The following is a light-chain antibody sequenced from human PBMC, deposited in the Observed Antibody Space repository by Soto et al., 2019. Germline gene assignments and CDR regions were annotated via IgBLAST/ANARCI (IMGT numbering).Light chain of an antibody. J-gene: IGKJ1*01. CDR2: DAS. Sequence: EKVLTLSPGTLSLSPGKSATLYCIASQSVSSSYLARYQQKPGQAPRLLIYDASSRPTDIPARFSGSGSGTEFTLTISSLQSEDFAVYSCPQYNNGAQTFGEGSKVDIK. CDR3: PQYNNGAQT. V-gene: IGKV3D-15*01. CDR1: QSVSSSY.